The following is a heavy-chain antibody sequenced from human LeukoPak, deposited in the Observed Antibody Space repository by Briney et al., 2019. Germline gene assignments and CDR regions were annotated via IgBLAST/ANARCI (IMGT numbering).Heavy chain of an antibody. V-gene: IGHV1-2*02. J-gene: IGHJ6*03. CDR1: GYTFTVYY. CDR2: INPNSGGT. D-gene: IGHD5-18*01. CDR3: ARDSYRTYYYYYYMDV. Sequence: ASVTVSCKASGYTFTVYYMHWVRQAPGQGLEWMGWINPNSGGTNYAQKLQGRVTMTTDTSTSTAYMELRSLRSDDTAVYYCARDSYRTYYYYYYMDVWGKGTTVTVSS.